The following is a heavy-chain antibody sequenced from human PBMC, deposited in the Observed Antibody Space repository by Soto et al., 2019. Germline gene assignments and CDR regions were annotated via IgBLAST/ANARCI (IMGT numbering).Heavy chain of an antibody. Sequence: QVQLVESGGGLVKPGGSLRLSCAASGFTFSDYYMSWIRQAPGKGLEWVSYISSISNYTDYADSLKGRFTISRDNAKDSLYLQVNSLRAEDTPVYYCARVMIGSCSAGSCTFDYWGQGTLVTVSS. CDR2: ISSISNYT. D-gene: IGHD2-15*01. CDR1: GFTFSDYY. CDR3: ARVMIGSCSAGSCTFDY. V-gene: IGHV3-11*05. J-gene: IGHJ4*02.